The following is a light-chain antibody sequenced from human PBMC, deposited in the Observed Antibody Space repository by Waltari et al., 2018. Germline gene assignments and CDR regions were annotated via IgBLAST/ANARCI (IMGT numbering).Light chain of an antibody. CDR3: QQRSNWPPKT. J-gene: IGKJ1*01. CDR2: DAS. Sequence: EIVLTQSPATLSLSPGERATLPSRASQSVSSYLAWYQQKPGQAPRLLIYDASNRATGIPARFSGSGSGTDFTLTISSLEPEDFAVYYCQQRSNWPPKTFGQGTKVEIK. V-gene: IGKV3-11*01. CDR1: QSVSSY.